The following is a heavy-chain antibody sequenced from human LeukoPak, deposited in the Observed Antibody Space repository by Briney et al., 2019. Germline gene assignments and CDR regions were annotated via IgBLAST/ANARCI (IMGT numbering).Heavy chain of an antibody. V-gene: IGHV3-30-3*01. J-gene: IGHJ3*02. Sequence: GRSLRLSCAASGFTFSSYAMHWVRQAPGKGLEWVAVISYDGSNKYYADSVKGRFTISRDNSKNTLYLQMNSLRAEDTAVYYCARMVTDSSSWYRFDAFDIWGQGTMVTVSS. CDR3: ARMVTDSSSWYRFDAFDI. CDR1: GFTFSSYA. CDR2: ISYDGSNK. D-gene: IGHD6-13*01.